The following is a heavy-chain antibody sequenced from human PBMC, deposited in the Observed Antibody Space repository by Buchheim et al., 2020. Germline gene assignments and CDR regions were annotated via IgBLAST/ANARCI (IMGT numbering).Heavy chain of an antibody. J-gene: IGHJ4*02. V-gene: IGHV4-34*01. D-gene: IGHD2-2*01. CDR3: ARFNQPGVFDY. Sequence: QVQLQQWGAGLLKPSEPLSLTCAVYGGSFSGYYWSWIRQPPGKGLEWIGEINHSGSTNYNPSLKSRVTISVDTSKNQLSLKRSSVTAAGTAVYYCARFNQPGVFDYWGQGTL. CDR2: INHSGST. CDR1: GGSFSGYY.